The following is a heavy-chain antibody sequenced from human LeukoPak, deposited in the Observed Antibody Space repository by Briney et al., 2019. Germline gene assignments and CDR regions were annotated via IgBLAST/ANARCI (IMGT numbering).Heavy chain of an antibody. Sequence: ASVKVSCKSSGYTFTSYGINWVRQAPGQGLEWMGWISAYNGNTNYAQKSQGGVTITADEYTSTAYMAQRSLRCEDTAVGYFARLYCSSTSCYNDLGNWFDSWGQGTLVSVPS. CDR3: ARLYCSSTSCYNDLGNWFDS. CDR1: GYTFTSYG. J-gene: IGHJ5*01. V-gene: IGHV1-18*01. D-gene: IGHD2-2*02. CDR2: ISAYNGNT.